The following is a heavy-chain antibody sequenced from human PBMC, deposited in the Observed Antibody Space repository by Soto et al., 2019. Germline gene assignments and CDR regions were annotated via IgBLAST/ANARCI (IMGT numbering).Heavy chain of an antibody. V-gene: IGHV3-23*01. J-gene: IGHJ4*02. CDR1: GFTFGSYA. CDR3: AKFNNWNYFRYFDY. CDR2: ISGSGGST. Sequence: GGSLRLSCAASGFTFGSYAMSWVRQAPGKGLEWVSVISGSGGSTYYADSVKGRFTISRDNSKNTLYLQMNSLRAEDTAVYYWAKFNNWNYFRYFDYGGQGTLFPV. D-gene: IGHD1-7*01.